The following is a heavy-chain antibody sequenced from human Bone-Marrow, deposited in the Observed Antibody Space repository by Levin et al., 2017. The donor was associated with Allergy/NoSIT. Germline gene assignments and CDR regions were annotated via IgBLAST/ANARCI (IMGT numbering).Heavy chain of an antibody. CDR3: ASSSDQIQLWPTKDY. V-gene: IGHV1-69*01. CDR2: IIPIFGTA. Sequence: KISCKASGGTFSSYAISWVRQAPGQGLEWMGGIIPIFGTANYAQKFQGRVTITADESTSTAYMELSSLRSEDTAVYYCASSSDQIQLWPTKDYWGQGTLVTVSS. CDR1: GGTFSSYA. D-gene: IGHD5-18*01. J-gene: IGHJ4*02.